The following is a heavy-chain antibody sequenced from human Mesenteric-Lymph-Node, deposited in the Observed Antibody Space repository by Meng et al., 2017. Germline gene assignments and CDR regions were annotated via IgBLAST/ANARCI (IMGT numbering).Heavy chain of an antibody. J-gene: IGHJ6*02. CDR3: ARDHYCSGGSCYSLYYYYGMDV. Sequence: GESLKISCAASGFTFSSYSMNWVRQAPGKGLEWVSSISSSSSYIYYADSVKGRFTISRDNAKNSLYLQMNSLRAEDTAVYYRARDHYCSGGSCYSLYYYYGMDVWGQGTRVTVSS. V-gene: IGHV3-21*01. CDR2: ISSSSSYI. D-gene: IGHD2-15*01. CDR1: GFTFSSYS.